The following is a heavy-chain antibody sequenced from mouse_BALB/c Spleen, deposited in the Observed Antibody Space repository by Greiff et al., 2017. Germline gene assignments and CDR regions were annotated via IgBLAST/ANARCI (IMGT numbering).Heavy chain of an antibody. CDR3: ARWGYDVY. Sequence: VQLQQPGAELVKPGASVKLSCKASGYTFTSYWMHWVKQRPGQGLEWIGEINPSNGRTNYNEKFKSKATLTVDKSSSTAYMQLSSLTSEDSAVYYCARWGYDVYWGQGTLVTVSA. CDR1: GYTFTSYW. D-gene: IGHD2-14*01. CDR2: INPSNGRT. J-gene: IGHJ3*01. V-gene: IGHV1S81*02.